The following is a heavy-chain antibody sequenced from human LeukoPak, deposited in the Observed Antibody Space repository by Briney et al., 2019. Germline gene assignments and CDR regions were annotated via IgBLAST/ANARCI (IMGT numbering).Heavy chain of an antibody. V-gene: IGHV4-59*11. J-gene: IGHJ6*03. CDR3: AREYSSSSASYYYYMDV. D-gene: IGHD6-6*01. Sequence: KPSETLSLTCTVPGGSISSHYWSWIRQPPGKGLEWIGYMYDSVRTKDNPSLKSRVTLSVDTSKNQFSLKLSSVTAADTAVYYCAREYSSSSASYYYYMDVWGKGTTVTVSS. CDR2: MYDSVRT. CDR1: GGSISSHY.